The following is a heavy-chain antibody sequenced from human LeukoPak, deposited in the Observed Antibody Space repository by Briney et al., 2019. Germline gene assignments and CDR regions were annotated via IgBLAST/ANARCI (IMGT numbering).Heavy chain of an antibody. CDR1: GYTFTGYY. CDR3: AREGKQWRDYYYYYMDV. D-gene: IGHD6-19*01. CDR2: INPNSGGT. J-gene: IGHJ6*03. Sequence: GASVKVSCKASGYTFTGYYMHWVRQAPGQGLEWMGWINPNSGGTNYTQKFQGRVTMTRDTPISTAYMELSRLRSDDTAVYYCAREGKQWRDYYYYYMDVWGKGTTVTVSS. V-gene: IGHV1-2*02.